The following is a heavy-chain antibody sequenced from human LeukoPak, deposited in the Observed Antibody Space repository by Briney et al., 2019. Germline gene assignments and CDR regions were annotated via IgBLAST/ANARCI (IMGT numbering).Heavy chain of an antibody. J-gene: IGHJ4*02. V-gene: IGHV4-34*01. Sequence: PSETLSLTCAVSGVSFNDYYWSWVRQTPGKGLEWIREINHSGDTNDSPSLKSRVTLSIDTSRKQLSLNLRSVTVADTGIYYCTRMTAGHDYWGQGTLVTVSS. D-gene: IGHD2-21*02. CDR1: GVSFNDYY. CDR3: TRMTAGHDY. CDR2: INHSGDT.